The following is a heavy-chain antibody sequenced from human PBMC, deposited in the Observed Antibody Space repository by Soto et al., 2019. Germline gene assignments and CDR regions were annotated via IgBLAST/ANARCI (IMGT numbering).Heavy chain of an antibody. D-gene: IGHD6-13*01. Sequence: ASVTGSCTASGSTFTSYGIHWVRQAPGQRLEWMGWINAANGDTKYSPKFQGRVTITRDTSASTAYMELSSLRSEDTAVYYCVRRHVSATGIDWFDPWGQGTLVTSPQ. J-gene: IGHJ5*02. CDR3: VRRHVSATGIDWFDP. CDR1: GSTFTSYG. CDR2: INAANGDT. V-gene: IGHV1-3*01.